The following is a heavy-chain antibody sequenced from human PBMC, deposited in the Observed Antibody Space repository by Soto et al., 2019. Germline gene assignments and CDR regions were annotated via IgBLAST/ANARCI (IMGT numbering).Heavy chain of an antibody. CDR3: ARRRCSGGSCYYSDWFDP. CDR1: GGSISSGGYY. D-gene: IGHD2-15*01. V-gene: IGHV4-31*03. J-gene: IGHJ5*02. Sequence: PSETLSLTCTVSGGSISSGGYYWSWIRQHPGKGLEWIGYIYYSGSTYYNPSLKSRVTISVDTSKNQFSLKLSSVTAADTAVYYCARRRCSGGSCYYSDWFDPWGQGTLLTVSS. CDR2: IYYSGST.